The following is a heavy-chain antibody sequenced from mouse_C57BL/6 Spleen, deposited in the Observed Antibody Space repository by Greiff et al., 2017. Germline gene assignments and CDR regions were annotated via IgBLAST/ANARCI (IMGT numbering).Heavy chain of an antibody. CDR1: GFSFNTYA. J-gene: IGHJ4*01. CDR2: IRSKSNNYAT. V-gene: IGHV10-1*01. Sequence: EVHLVESGGGLVQPKGSLKLSCAASGFSFNTYAMNWVRQAPGKGLEWVARIRSKSNNYATYYADSVKDRFTISRDDSESMLYLQMNNLKTEDTAMYYCVRHKHYGSSLAMDYWGQGTSVTVSS. CDR3: VRHKHYGSSLAMDY. D-gene: IGHD1-1*01.